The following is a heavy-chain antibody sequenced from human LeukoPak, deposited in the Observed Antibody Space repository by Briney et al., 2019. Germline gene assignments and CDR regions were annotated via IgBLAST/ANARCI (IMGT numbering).Heavy chain of an antibody. CDR1: GGSIRSYY. D-gene: IGHD2-15*01. V-gene: IGHV4-59*08. J-gene: IGHJ4*02. CDR3: ARRRHCSGESCYYFDY. Sequence: SETLSLTCTVSGGSIRSYYWSWIRQPPAKGLEWIGNIYDTGSTNYNPSLKSRVTISVDTSKNQFSLKLTSVTAADTAVYYCARRRHCSGESCYYFDYWGRGTLVTLSS. CDR2: IYDTGST.